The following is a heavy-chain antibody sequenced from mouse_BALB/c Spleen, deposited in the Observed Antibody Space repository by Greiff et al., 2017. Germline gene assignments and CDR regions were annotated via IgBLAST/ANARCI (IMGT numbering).Heavy chain of an antibody. V-gene: IGHV14-3*02. J-gene: IGHJ4*01. CDR3: ASYDYDVEGAMDY. CDR1: GFNIKDTY. D-gene: IGHD2-4*01. Sequence: VQLQQSGAELVKPGASVKLSCTASGFNIKDTYMHWVKQRPEQGLEWIGRIDPANGNTKYDPKFQGKATITADTSSNTAYLQLSSLTSEDTAVYYCASYDYDVEGAMDYWGQGTSVTVSS. CDR2: IDPANGNT.